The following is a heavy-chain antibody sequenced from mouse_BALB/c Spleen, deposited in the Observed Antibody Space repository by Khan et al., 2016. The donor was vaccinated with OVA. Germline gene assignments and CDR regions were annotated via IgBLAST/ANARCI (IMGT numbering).Heavy chain of an antibody. CDR2: ISSGGSYT. V-gene: IGHV5-9-3*01. CDR3: ARTPGYYGSNYFDY. Sequence: EVELVESGGDLVKPGGSLKFSCAASGFIFSNYAMSWVRQTPEKRLEWVATISSGGSYTYYTASVKGRFTISRDNANNTLYLQMSSLRSEDTAMYYCARTPGYYGSNYFDYWGQGTTLTVSS. CDR1: GFIFSNYA. J-gene: IGHJ2*01. D-gene: IGHD1-1*01.